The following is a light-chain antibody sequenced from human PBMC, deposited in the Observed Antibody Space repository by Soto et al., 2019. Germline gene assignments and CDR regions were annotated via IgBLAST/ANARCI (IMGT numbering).Light chain of an antibody. J-gene: IGKJ1*01. V-gene: IGKV3D-15*01. CDR2: AAS. CDR3: QQGNTWPWT. CDR1: QSISIN. Sequence: EIVMTQSPATLSVSPGERAILSCRASQSISINLAWYQQKPGQAPRLLIYAASDRATGIPGRFSGSGSGTDFTLIISSLEPEDFAFYYCQQGNTWPWTFGQGTKVDIK.